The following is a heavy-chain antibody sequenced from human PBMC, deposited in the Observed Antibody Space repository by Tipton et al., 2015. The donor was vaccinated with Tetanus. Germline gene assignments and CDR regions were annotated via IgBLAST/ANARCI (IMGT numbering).Heavy chain of an antibody. V-gene: IGHV4-59*01. CDR3: AREVEYGSSGYYRYFDY. CDR1: GGSISSYY. Sequence: TLSLTCTVSGGSISSYYWSWIRQPPGKGLEWIGYIYYSGSTNYNPSLKSRVTISVDTSKNQFSLKLSSVTAADTAVYYCAREVEYGSSGYYRYFDYWGQGSLVTFSS. D-gene: IGHD3-22*01. CDR2: IYYSGST. J-gene: IGHJ4*02.